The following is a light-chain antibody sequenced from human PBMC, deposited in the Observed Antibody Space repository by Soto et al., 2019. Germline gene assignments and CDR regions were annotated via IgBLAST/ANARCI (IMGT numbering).Light chain of an antibody. CDR2: GAS. Sequence: EIVMTQSPATLSVSPGERATLSCRASQSVSSTLAWYQQKPGQAPRLLIYGASTRATGIPARFSGSGSGTEFTLTISSLHSEDFAVYYCQQYNNWPETFGQGTKVDIK. CDR3: QQYNNWPET. V-gene: IGKV3-15*01. CDR1: QSVSST. J-gene: IGKJ1*01.